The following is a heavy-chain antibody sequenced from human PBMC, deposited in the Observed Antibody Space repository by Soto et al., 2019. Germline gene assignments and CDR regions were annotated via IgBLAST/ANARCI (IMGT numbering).Heavy chain of an antibody. V-gene: IGHV3-33*01. CDR3: ARVYYGSGSPFHY. CDR1: GFTFSSYG. CDR2: IWYDGSNK. D-gene: IGHD3-10*01. J-gene: IGHJ4*02. Sequence: QVQLVESGGGVVQPGRSLRLSCAASGFTFSSYGMHWVRQAPGKGLEWVAVIWYDGSNKYYADSVKGRFTISRDNSKNTLYLQMNSLRAEDTAVYSCARVYYGSGSPFHYWGQGTLVTVSS.